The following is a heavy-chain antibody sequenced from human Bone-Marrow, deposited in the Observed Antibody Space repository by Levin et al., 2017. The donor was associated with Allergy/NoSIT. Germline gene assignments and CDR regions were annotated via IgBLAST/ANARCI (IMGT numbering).Heavy chain of an antibody. J-gene: IGHJ5*02. CDR1: GYTFTTFP. CDR2: ITTTNGNT. V-gene: IGHV1-18*01. Sequence: GESLKISCKASGYTFTTFPISWVRQAPGQGLEWMGWITTTNGNTNYAQKLHGRVTITTDTSTSTAYMELRSLTSDDTAVYYCAREGDDGWLDPWGQGTLVTVSS. CDR3: AREGDDGWLDP.